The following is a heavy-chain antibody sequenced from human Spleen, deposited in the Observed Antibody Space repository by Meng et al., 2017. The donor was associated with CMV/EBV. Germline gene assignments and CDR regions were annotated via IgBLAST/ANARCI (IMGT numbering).Heavy chain of an antibody. J-gene: IGHJ4*02. V-gene: IGHV3-53*01. D-gene: IGHD3-3*01. CDR1: EFTVSSDY. CDR3: ARCDFWSGYYIYLPDY. Sequence: GESLKISCAASEFTVSSDYMSWVRQAPGNSLEWVSVIYGGDTTYYADSVKGRFTISRDNSKNILYLQMNSLRVEDTSVYYCARCDFWSGYYIYLPDYWGQGTLVTVSS. CDR2: IYGGDTT.